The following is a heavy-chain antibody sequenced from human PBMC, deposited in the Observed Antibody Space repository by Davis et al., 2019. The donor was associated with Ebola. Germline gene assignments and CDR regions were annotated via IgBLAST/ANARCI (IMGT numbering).Heavy chain of an antibody. J-gene: IGHJ6*02. CDR1: GFTFSSYA. V-gene: IGHV3-30-3*01. CDR3: ARDIYSSSSGYYYGMDV. D-gene: IGHD6-6*01. Sequence: GGSLRLSCAASGFTFSSYAMHWVRQAPGKGLEWVAVISYDGSNKYYADSVKGRFTISRDNSKNTLYLQMNSLRAEDTAVYYCARDIYSSSSGYYYGMDVWGQGTTVTVSS. CDR2: ISYDGSNK.